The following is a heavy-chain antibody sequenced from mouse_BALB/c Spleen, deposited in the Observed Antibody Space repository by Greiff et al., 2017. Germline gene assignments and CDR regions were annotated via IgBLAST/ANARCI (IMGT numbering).Heavy chain of an antibody. J-gene: IGHJ4*01. CDR1: GFTFSSYW. CDR2: IRLKSDNYAT. D-gene: IGHD2-4*01. CDR3: TGHDYDGVYYAMDY. Sequence: EVQGVESGGGLVQPGGSMKLSCVASGFTFSSYWMSWVRQSPEKGLEWVAEIRLKSDNYATHYAESVKGKFTISRDDSKSRLYLQMNSLRAEDTGIYYCTGHDYDGVYYAMDYWGQGTSVTVSS. V-gene: IGHV6-6*02.